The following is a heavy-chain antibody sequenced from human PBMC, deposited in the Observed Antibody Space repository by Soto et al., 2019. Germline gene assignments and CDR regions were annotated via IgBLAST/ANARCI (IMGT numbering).Heavy chain of an antibody. J-gene: IGHJ6*02. CDR1: GFTFSSHW. Sequence: GGPLRLPCAVSGFTFSSHWMHWVRQAPGKGLVWVSRINNAGSTTDYADSVKGRFTISRDNAKNTLYLQMNSLRAEDTAVYYCARDLLHLYGMDVWGQGTTVSGSS. CDR3: ARDLLHLYGMDV. CDR2: INNAGSTT. V-gene: IGHV3-74*01. D-gene: IGHD2-15*01.